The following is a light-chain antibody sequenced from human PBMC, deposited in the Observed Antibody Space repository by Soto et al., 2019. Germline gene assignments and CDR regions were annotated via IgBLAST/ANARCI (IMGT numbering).Light chain of an antibody. CDR2: DVS. V-gene: IGKV1-5*01. J-gene: IGKJ1*01. CDR1: QSICVW. CDR3: QQYDSFSLT. Sequence: DIQMTQSPSTLSASVGDTVTITCRASQSICVWLAWHQQKPGKAPKLLIYDVSALQSGVPPRFSSSGSGTEFTLTISSLQPEEFATYDCQQYDSFSLTFAQGTKVDIK.